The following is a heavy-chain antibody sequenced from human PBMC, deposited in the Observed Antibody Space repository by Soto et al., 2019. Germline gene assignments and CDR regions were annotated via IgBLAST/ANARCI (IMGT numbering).Heavy chain of an antibody. V-gene: IGHV3-66*01. CDR3: ARGSNSNYGWRGSYWYFDL. CDR1: GFTVSSNY. J-gene: IGHJ2*01. Sequence: GGSLRLSCAASGFTVSSNYMSWVRQAPGKGLEWVSVIYSGGSTYYADSVKGRFTISRDNSKNTLYLQMNSLRAEDTAVYYCARGSNSNYGWRGSYWYFDLWGRGTLVTVSS. CDR2: IYSGGST. D-gene: IGHD4-4*01.